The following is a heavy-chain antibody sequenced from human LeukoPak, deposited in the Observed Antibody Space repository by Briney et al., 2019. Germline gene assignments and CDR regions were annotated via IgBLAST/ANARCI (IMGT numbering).Heavy chain of an antibody. CDR2: ISGSGGST. D-gene: IGHD3-9*01. CDR3: AKPPYEYDILTGYYRYLDY. J-gene: IGHJ4*02. Sequence: GGSLRLSCAASGFTFSSYAMSWVRQAPGKGLEWVSAISGSGGSTYYADSVKGRFTISRDNSKNTLYLQMHSLTAEDTAVYYCAKPPYEYDILTGYYRYLDYWGQGTLVTVSS. V-gene: IGHV3-23*01. CDR1: GFTFSSYA.